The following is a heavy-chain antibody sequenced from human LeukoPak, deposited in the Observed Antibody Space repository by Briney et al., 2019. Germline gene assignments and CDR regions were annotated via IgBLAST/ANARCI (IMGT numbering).Heavy chain of an antibody. CDR1: AGTFSSYA. V-gene: IGHV1-69*13. Sequence: SVKVSCTASAGTFSSYAISWVRQAPGQGLEWMGGIIPIFGTANYAQKFQGRVTITADESTSTAYMELSSLRSEETAVYYCARDQGLTAPPPYGLDVWGQGTTVTVSS. D-gene: IGHD5-18*01. CDR2: IIPIFGTA. J-gene: IGHJ6*02. CDR3: ARDQGLTAPPPYGLDV.